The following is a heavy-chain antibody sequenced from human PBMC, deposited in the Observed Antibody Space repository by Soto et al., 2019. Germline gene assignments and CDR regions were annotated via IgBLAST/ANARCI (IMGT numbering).Heavy chain of an antibody. CDR1: GDSFTSYW. Sequence: PGESLKISCKGSGDSFTSYWIGWVRQMPGKGLEWMGIIYPGDSDTRYSPSFQGQVTISADKSISTAYLQWSSLKASDTAMYYCARTISSGYYYYYGMDVWGQGTTVTVSS. CDR2: IYPGDSDT. V-gene: IGHV5-51*01. J-gene: IGHJ6*02. CDR3: ARTISSGYYYYYGMDV. D-gene: IGHD3-9*01.